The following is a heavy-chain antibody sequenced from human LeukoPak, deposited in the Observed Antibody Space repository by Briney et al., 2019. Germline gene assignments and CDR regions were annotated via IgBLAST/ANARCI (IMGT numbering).Heavy chain of an antibody. J-gene: IGHJ4*02. Sequence: GGSLRLSCAASGFTFSSYSMNWVRQAPGKGLEWVSAISGDSRYIYYADSVRGRFTISRDNAENSLYLQMNSLRVEDTAVYYCARDFVYYDSSGYHYWGQGTLVTVSS. D-gene: IGHD3-22*01. CDR2: ISGDSRYI. V-gene: IGHV3-21*01. CDR1: GFTFSSYS. CDR3: ARDFVYYDSSGYHY.